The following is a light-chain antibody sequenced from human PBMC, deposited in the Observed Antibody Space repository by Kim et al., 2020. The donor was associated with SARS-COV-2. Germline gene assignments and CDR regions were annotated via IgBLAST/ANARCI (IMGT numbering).Light chain of an antibody. J-gene: IGLJ3*02. V-gene: IGLV2-14*03. CDR1: SSDVGGYNF. Sequence: GPSITISCTGTSSDVGGYNFVSWYQLHPGKAPKLMIYDDSNRPSGVSNRFSGSKSDNTAPLTISGLQAEDEADYYCCSYTSSGTVVFGGGTQLTVL. CDR2: DDS. CDR3: CSYTSSGTVV.